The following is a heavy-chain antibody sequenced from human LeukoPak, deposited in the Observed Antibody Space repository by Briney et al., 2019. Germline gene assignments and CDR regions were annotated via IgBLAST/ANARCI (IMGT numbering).Heavy chain of an antibody. Sequence: SETLSLTCTVSGGSISSYYWSWIRQPAGKGLEWIGRIYTSGGTNYNPSLKSRVTMSVDTSKNQFSLKLSSVTAADTAVYYCARDLAAAHFGYYYYYMDVWGKGTTVTISS. J-gene: IGHJ6*03. D-gene: IGHD6-13*01. CDR3: ARDLAAAHFGYYYYYMDV. V-gene: IGHV4-4*07. CDR1: GGSISSYY. CDR2: IYTSGGT.